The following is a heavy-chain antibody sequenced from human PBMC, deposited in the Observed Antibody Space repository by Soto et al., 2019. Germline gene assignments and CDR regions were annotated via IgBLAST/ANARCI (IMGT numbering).Heavy chain of an antibody. Sequence: QVQLVQSGAEVKKPGASVKVSCKASGYTLSSYGISWVRQAPGQGLEWLGWISAYNGNTNYAQKLQDRVTMTTDTTANTADIELRSLRSDDTAVYYCARDGIGVWLPESYWGQGSLATVSS. V-gene: IGHV1-18*04. CDR1: GYTLSSYG. CDR3: ARDGIGVWLPESY. D-gene: IGHD2-21*01. CDR2: ISAYNGNT. J-gene: IGHJ4*02.